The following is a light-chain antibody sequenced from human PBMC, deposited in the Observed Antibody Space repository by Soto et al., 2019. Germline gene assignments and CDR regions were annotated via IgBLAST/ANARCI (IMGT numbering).Light chain of an antibody. CDR1: QSVSNN. Sequence: EILMTQSPATLSVSPGERSTLSCMASQSVSNNLAWYQQKPGQAPRLLIYAVSYRPAGIPARFSGSGSGTEFTLTINSLQSEDFAVYYCQQYNNWPQITFGPGTRLDIK. J-gene: IGKJ5*01. V-gene: IGKV3-15*01. CDR2: AVS. CDR3: QQYNNWPQIT.